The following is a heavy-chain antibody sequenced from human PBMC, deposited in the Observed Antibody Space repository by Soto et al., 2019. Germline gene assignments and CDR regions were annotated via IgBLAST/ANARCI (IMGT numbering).Heavy chain of an antibody. J-gene: IGHJ5*02. CDR2: IYYSGST. D-gene: IGHD3-22*01. CDR3: ARGADSSGYKGLSEWFDP. CDR1: GGSISSGGYY. V-gene: IGHV4-31*03. Sequence: QVQLQESGPGLVKPSQTLSLTCTVSGGSISSGGYYWSWIRQHPGKGLEWIGYIYYSGSTYYNPSLKSRVTISVDTSKNQFSLKLSSVTAADTAVYYCARGADSSGYKGLSEWFDPWGQGTLVTVSS.